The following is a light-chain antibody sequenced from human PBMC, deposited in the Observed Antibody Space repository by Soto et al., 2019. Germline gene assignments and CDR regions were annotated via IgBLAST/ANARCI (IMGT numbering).Light chain of an antibody. CDR3: LQDYKYPRT. Sequence: AIQMTQSPSSLSASVGDTVTITCRASQGIRHHLGWYQQKPGKAPTLLMYAASTLQSGVPLRFRGSGSGTEFTLTISSLQPEDFATYYCLQDYKYPRTFGQGTKV. J-gene: IGKJ1*01. CDR1: QGIRHH. CDR2: AAS. V-gene: IGKV1-6*02.